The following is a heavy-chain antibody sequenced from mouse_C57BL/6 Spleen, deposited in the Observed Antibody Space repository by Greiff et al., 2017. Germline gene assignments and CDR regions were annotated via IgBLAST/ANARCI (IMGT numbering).Heavy chain of an antibody. D-gene: IGHD1-1*01. J-gene: IGHJ3*01. Sequence: VKLQQPGAELVRPGSSVKLSCKASGYTFTSYWMDWVKQRPGQGLEWIGNIYPSDSETHYNQKFKDKATLTVDKSSSTAYMQLSSLTSEDSAVYYCARDYYGSSYGFAYWGQGTLVTVSA. CDR3: ARDYYGSSYGFAY. CDR1: GYTFTSYW. V-gene: IGHV1-61*01. CDR2: IYPSDSET.